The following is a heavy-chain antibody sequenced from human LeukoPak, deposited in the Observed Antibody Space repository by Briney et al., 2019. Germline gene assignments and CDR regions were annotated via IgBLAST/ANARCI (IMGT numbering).Heavy chain of an antibody. J-gene: IGHJ4*02. D-gene: IGHD6-25*01. CDR3: TTRRQDGC. V-gene: IGHV3-15*01. CDR1: GFTFSDAW. Sequence: GGSLRLSCVASGFTFSDAWMSWVRQAPGKGLEWVGRIKSKIDGGTIDYAAPVKGRFTISRDDSRNTLYLQMNSLKTEDTTVYYCTTRRQDGCWGQGTLVTVS. CDR2: IKSKIDGGTI.